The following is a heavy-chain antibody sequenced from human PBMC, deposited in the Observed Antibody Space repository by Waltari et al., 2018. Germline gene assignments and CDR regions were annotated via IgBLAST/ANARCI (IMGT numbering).Heavy chain of an antibody. CDR2: ITPMFGTS. J-gene: IGHJ4*02. Sequence: QVQLVQSGPEVKKPGSSVKVSCKASGGTFSRYAISWVRQAPGQGLEWMGGITPMFGTSNYAQKFQGRVTITADESTSTVYMELRSLRSEDTAKYYCARGFSYDATGYYYYYWGQGTLVTVSS. CDR1: GGTFSRYA. D-gene: IGHD3-22*01. V-gene: IGHV1-69*01. CDR3: ARGFSYDATGYYYYY.